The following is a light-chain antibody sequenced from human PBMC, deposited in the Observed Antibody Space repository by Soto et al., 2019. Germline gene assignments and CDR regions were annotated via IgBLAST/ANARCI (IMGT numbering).Light chain of an antibody. CDR1: QSIGRW. CDR2: DAS. CDR3: QHYNSYSQT. J-gene: IGKJ4*01. Sequence: DIQITESPSTLAAFVGDRVTITCRASQSIGRWLAWYQQKPGKAPKLLIYDASSLESGVPSRFSGSGSGTEFTLTISSLQPDDFATYYCQHYNSYSQTFGGGTKVDI. V-gene: IGKV1-5*01.